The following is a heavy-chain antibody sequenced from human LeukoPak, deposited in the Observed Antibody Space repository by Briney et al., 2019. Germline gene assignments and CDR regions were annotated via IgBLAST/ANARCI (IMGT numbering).Heavy chain of an antibody. CDR2: IYSGGST. V-gene: IGHV3-53*01. Sequence: GGSLRLSCAASGFTVSSNYMSWVRQAPGKGLEWVSVIYSGGSTYYADSVKGRFTISRDNSKNTLYLQMNSLRAEDTAVYYCAKGDCSSTSCYNWFDPWGQGTLVTVSS. J-gene: IGHJ5*02. CDR1: GFTVSSNY. CDR3: AKGDCSSTSCYNWFDP. D-gene: IGHD2-2*01.